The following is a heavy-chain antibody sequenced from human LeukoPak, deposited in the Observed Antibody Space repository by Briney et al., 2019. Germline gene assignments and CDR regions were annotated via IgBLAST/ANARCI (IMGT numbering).Heavy chain of an antibody. V-gene: IGHV6-1*01. CDR3: ARGAAVAGTSFGY. D-gene: IGHD6-19*01. Sequence: SQTLSLTCAISGDSVSSNSAAWNWIRQSPSRGLEWLGRTYYRSKWYNDYAVSVKSRITINPDTSKNQFSLKLSSVTAADTAVYYCARGAAVAGTSFGYWGQGTLVTVSS. CDR1: GDSVSSNSAA. J-gene: IGHJ4*02. CDR2: TYYRSKWYN.